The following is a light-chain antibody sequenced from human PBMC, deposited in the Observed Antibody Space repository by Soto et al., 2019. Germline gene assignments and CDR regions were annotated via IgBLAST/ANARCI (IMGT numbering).Light chain of an antibody. CDR2: GAS. Sequence: EIVMTQSPATLSVSPGERATLSCRASQSVSSNLAWYQQKPGQAPTLLIYGASARASGIPARFSGSGSGTEFTLTISSLQSEDFAVYYCQQRSTFGGGTKVEIK. V-gene: IGKV3-15*01. J-gene: IGKJ4*01. CDR3: QQRST. CDR1: QSVSSN.